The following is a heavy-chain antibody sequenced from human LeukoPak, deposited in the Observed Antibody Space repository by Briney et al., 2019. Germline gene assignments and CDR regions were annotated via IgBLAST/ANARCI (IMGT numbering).Heavy chain of an antibody. CDR2: INHSGST. J-gene: IGHJ4*02. CDR3: ARGLYSSSWYFSHFDY. V-gene: IGHV4-34*01. CDR1: GGSFSGYY. Sequence: KTSETLSLTCAVYGGSFSGYYWSWIRQPPGKGLEWIREINHSGSTNYNPSLKSRVTISVDTSKNQFSLKLSSVTAAYTAVYFCARGLYSSSWYFSHFDYWGQGTLVTVSS. D-gene: IGHD6-13*01.